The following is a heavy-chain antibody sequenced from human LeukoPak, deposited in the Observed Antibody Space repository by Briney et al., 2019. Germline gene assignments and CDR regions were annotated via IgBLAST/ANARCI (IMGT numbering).Heavy chain of an antibody. Sequence: PARSLRLSCAASGFTFRRYGIDWVRQAPGEGLEWVSTINNSGGNTYYAVSVKGRFTISRDNSENTLYLQMSTLRAEDTAVYYCAKYMYSSNWYCPFDIWGQGTMVTVSS. V-gene: IGHV3-23*01. CDR1: GFTFRRYG. D-gene: IGHD6-13*01. CDR3: AKYMYSSNWYCPFDI. CDR2: INNSGGNT. J-gene: IGHJ3*02.